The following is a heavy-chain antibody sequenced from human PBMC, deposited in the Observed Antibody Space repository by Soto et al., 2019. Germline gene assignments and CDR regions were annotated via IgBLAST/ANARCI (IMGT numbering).Heavy chain of an antibody. J-gene: IGHJ6*02. CDR1: GGTFSSYA. CDR3: ARVRMATTLFYYYYGMDV. Sequence: QVQLVQSGAEVKKPGSSVKVSCKASGGTFSSYAISWVRQAPGQGLEWMGGIIPIFGTANYAQKFQGRVTMSADESTSTAYRELRSLRSADTAVYYCARVRMATTLFYYYYGMDVWGQGTTVTFAS. D-gene: IGHD5-12*01. CDR2: IIPIFGTA. V-gene: IGHV1-69*01.